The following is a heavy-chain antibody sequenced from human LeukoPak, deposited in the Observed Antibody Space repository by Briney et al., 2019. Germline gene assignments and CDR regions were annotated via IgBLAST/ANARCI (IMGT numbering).Heavy chain of an antibody. J-gene: IGHJ5*02. CDR2: ISWNSGSI. CDR3: AKGITGTMYNWFDP. Sequence: PGRSLRLSCAASGFTFDDYAMHWVRQAPGKGLEWVPGISWNSGSIGYADSVKGRFTISRDNAKNSLYLQMNSLRAEDTALYYCAKGITGTMYNWFDPWGQGTLVTVSS. CDR1: GFTFDDYA. V-gene: IGHV3-9*01. D-gene: IGHD1-7*01.